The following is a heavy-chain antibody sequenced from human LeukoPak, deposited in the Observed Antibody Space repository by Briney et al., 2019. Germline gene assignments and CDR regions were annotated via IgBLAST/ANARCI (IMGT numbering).Heavy chain of an antibody. CDR3: ARGLPGYSGGDYAFDV. D-gene: IGHD6-19*01. CDR2: IYYHGST. J-gene: IGHJ3*01. Sequence: KTSETLSLTCTVSGGSITGYYWSWIRQPPGKGLEYIGYIYYHGSTNYNPSLKSGLAISLDTSKNQFSLKLTSVTAADTALYYCARGLPGYSGGDYAFDVWGQG. V-gene: IGHV4-59*01. CDR1: GGSITGYY.